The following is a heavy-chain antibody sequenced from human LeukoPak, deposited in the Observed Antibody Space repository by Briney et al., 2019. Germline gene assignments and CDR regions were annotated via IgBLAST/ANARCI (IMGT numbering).Heavy chain of an antibody. V-gene: IGHV3-7*01. CDR2: IKQDGSEK. CDR3: ASFHSSSSADLFDY. Sequence: PGGSLRLSCAASGFTFSSYWMSWVRQAPGKGLEWVANIKQDGSEKYYVDSVKGRFTISRDNAKNSLYLQMNSLRAEDTAVYYYASFHSSSSADLFDYWGQGTLVTVSS. D-gene: IGHD6-6*01. CDR1: GFTFSSYW. J-gene: IGHJ4*02.